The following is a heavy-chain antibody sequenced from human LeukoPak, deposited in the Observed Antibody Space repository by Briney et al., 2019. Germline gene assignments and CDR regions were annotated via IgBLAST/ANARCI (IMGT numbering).Heavy chain of an antibody. CDR1: GFSLRTSGVG. CDR2: IYWDDDK. J-gene: IGHJ4*02. CDR3: AHRRLRFLEFDY. D-gene: IGHD3-3*01. Sequence: SGPTLVHPTRPLTLTCTFSGFSLRTSGVGVGWIRQPPGKALEWLALIYWDDDKRYSPSLKSRLTITKDPSKNQVVLTMTNMDPVDTATYYCAHRRLRFLEFDYWGQGTLVTGSS. V-gene: IGHV2-5*02.